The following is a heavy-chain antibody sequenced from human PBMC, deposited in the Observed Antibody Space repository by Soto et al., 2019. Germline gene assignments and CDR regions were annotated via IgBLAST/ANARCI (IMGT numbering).Heavy chain of an antibody. D-gene: IGHD3-9*01. Sequence: GASVKVSCKASGYTFTGYYMHWVRQAPGQGLEWMGWINPNSGGTNYAQKFQGRVTMTRDTSTSTVYTELSSLRSEDTAVYYCARSMGTVHYDILTGYPPFDDWGQGTLVTVSS. CDR1: GYTFTGYY. CDR3: ARSMGTVHYDILTGYPPFDD. J-gene: IGHJ4*02. CDR2: INPNSGGT. V-gene: IGHV1-2*02.